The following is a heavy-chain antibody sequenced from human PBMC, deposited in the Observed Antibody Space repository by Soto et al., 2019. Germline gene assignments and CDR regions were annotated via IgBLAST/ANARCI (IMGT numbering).Heavy chain of an antibody. J-gene: IGHJ4*02. CDR2: INHSGST. Sequence: SETLALTCAVYGGSFRGYYWSGIRQPPGKGLEWIGEINHSGSTNYNPSLKSRVTISMDTSKKQFSLKLSSVTAADTAVYYCARGLSGKHWMVRGDCWGRRTLVTVSS. CDR1: GGSFRGYY. V-gene: IGHV4-34*01. CDR3: ARGLSGKHWMVRGDC. D-gene: IGHD3-10*01.